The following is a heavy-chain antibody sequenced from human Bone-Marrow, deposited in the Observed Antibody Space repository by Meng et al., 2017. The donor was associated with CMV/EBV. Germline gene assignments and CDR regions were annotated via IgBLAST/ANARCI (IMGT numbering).Heavy chain of an antibody. D-gene: IGHD2-2*02. CDR3: ARDRGVVVPAAIVLDY. V-gene: IGHV3-21*01. J-gene: IGHJ4*02. CDR2: ISSSSSYI. CDR1: GFTFSSYS. Sequence: GESLKISCPASGFTFSSYSMNWVRQAPGKGLEWVSSISSSSSYIYYADSVKGRFTISRDNAKNSLYLQMNSLRAEDTAVYYCARDRGVVVPAAIVLDYWGQGTLVTVSS.